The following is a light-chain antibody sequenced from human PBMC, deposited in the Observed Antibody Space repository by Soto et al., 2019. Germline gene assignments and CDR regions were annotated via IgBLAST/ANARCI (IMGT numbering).Light chain of an antibody. Sequence: QSVLTQPAAVSGSPGQSITISCTGTSSDVGDYDYVSWYQHHPGKAPKLMIYEVTKRPSGVSNRFSGSKSGNTASLIISGLQAEDEADYYCSSYASGGTLAFGTGTKLTVL. V-gene: IGLV2-14*01. CDR1: SSDVGDYDY. CDR3: SSYASGGTLA. CDR2: EVT. J-gene: IGLJ1*01.